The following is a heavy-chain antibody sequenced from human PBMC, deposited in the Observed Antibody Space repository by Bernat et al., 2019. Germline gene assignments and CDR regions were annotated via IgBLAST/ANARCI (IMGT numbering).Heavy chain of an antibody. D-gene: IGHD3-3*01. CDR3: ALDYDLWSGEYGRVDY. V-gene: IGHV4-39*01. CDR1: ISISSYY. J-gene: IGHJ4*01. CDR2: IYYSGST. Sequence: ISISSYYWCWILQPPGKFLECIVTIYYSGSTYYTPSLNSRVTISVDTSKNQFSLKLSSLTAADTAVYSCALDYDLWSGEYGRVDYWG.